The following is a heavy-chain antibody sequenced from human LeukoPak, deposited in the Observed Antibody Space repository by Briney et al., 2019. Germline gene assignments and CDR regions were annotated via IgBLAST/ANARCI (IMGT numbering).Heavy chain of an antibody. D-gene: IGHD6-13*01. CDR1: GGAFSSCA. V-gene: IGHV1-69*13. J-gene: IGHJ5*02. CDR2: IIPIFGTA. Sequence: ASVKVSCKASGGAFSSCAINWVRQAPGQGPEWMGRIIPIFGTAKYAQKFQGRVTITADESTSTAYMELTSLRSEDTAMYYCARDHGLQLENWFDPWGQGTLVTVSS. CDR3: ARDHGLQLENWFDP.